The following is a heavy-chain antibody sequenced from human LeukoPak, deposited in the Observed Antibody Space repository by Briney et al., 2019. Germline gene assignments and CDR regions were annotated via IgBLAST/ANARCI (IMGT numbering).Heavy chain of an antibody. CDR2: INPNSGGT. D-gene: IGHD4-23*01. V-gene: IGHV1-2*02. J-gene: IGHJ5*02. CDR1: GYTFTGYY. Sequence: ASVKVSCKASGYTFTGYYMHWVRQAPGQGLKWMEWINPNSGGTNYAQKFQGRVTMTTGTSTSTAYMELRSLRSDDTAVYYCARDRSGGNSVWFDPWGQGTLVTVS. CDR3: ARDRSGGNSVWFDP.